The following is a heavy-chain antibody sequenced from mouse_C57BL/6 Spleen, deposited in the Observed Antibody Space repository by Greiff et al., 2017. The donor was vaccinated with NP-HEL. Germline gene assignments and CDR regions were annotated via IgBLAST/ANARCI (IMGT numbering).Heavy chain of an antibody. CDR3: AESYDGYYFDD. CDR1: GYTFTSYW. V-gene: IGHV1-7*01. Sequence: QVQLQQSGAELAKPGASVKLSCKASGYTFTSYWMHWVNQRPGQGLEWIGYINPSSGYTKYNQKFKDKATLTADKTSSTAYMQLSSLTYEDSAVYYCAESYDGYYFDDWGQGTTLTVSS. CDR2: INPSSGYT. J-gene: IGHJ2*01. D-gene: IGHD2-12*01.